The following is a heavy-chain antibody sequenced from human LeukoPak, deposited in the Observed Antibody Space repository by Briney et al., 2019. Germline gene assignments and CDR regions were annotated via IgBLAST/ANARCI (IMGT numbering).Heavy chain of an antibody. CDR1: GFTLSRYD. Sequence: GGSLRLSCSASGFTLSRYDMHWVRQAPGKGLECVSAISSNGGSTYYADSVKGRFTISRDNSKNTLYLQMSSLRAEDTAVYYCVKDRSGYDYFDFWGQGTLVTVSS. CDR3: VKDRSGYDYFDF. V-gene: IGHV3-64D*09. D-gene: IGHD5-12*01. J-gene: IGHJ4*02. CDR2: ISSNGGST.